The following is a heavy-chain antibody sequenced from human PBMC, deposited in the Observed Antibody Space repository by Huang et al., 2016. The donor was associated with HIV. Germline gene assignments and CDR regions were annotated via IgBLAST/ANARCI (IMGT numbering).Heavy chain of an antibody. CDR2: INPKRGGT. D-gene: IGHD6-6*01. Sequence: QVQLVQSGAEVKNPGASVRVSCKASGYTFTDSNIHWVRQAPGQGLEWRGWINPKRGGTSYAQRVQGRITMTRDTTISTVHMDLRRIQSDDTAVYFCARDWSFGSSTSPADWGQGTLVTVSS. J-gene: IGHJ4*02. CDR1: GYTFTDSN. CDR3: ARDWSFGSSTSPAD. V-gene: IGHV1-2*02.